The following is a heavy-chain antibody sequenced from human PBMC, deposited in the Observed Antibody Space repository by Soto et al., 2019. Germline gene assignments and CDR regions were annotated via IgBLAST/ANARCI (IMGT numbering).Heavy chain of an antibody. CDR1: GFTFSSYW. Sequence: GGSLRLSCAGSGFTFSSYWMTWVRQAPGKGLQWVAHINQDGSEAYYVDSLRGRFTISRDNAKETVYLHINSLRAEDTARYYCTRDDAVYGYHYWGQGALVTVSS. J-gene: IGHJ4*02. CDR3: TRDDAVYGYHY. V-gene: IGHV3-7*03. D-gene: IGHD5-18*01. CDR2: INQDGSEA.